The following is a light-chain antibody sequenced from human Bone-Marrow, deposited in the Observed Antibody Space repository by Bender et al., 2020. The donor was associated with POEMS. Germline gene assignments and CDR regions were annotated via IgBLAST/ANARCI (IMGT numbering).Light chain of an antibody. CDR3: AVWDDGLNGWV. J-gene: IGLJ3*02. CDR1: SSNIGAHA. Sequence: QSVLTQPPSASGTPGQRVTISCSGGSSNIGAHAVNWYQHLPGTAPKLLIYSSHRRPSEVPDRFSGSRSGTSASLAISGLQSEDEADYDCAVWDDGLNGWVFGGGTKLTVL. V-gene: IGLV1-44*01. CDR2: SSH.